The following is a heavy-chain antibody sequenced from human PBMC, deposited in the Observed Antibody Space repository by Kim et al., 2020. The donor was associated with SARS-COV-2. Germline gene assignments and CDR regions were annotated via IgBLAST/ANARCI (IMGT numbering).Heavy chain of an antibody. Sequence: ASVKVSCKSSGGTFSTYALSWVRQAPGQGLEWMGGIILMFGTPNFAQKFQGRVTITADKSTSTSYMELSSLRSEDTAMYYCAGIRGRDYFDSWGQGTLVTVSS. CDR2: IILMFGTP. J-gene: IGHJ4*02. CDR1: GGTFSTYA. D-gene: IGHD1-26*01. V-gene: IGHV1-69*06. CDR3: AGIRGRDYFDS.